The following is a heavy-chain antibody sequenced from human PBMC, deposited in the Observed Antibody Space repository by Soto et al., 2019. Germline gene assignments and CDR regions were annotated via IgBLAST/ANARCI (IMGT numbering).Heavy chain of an antibody. Sequence: SETLSLTCTVSGGSISSYYWSWIRQPPGKGLECIGYIYYSGSTNYNPSLKSRVTISVDTSKNQFSLKLTSVTAADTAVYYCAGLHYGDYVFDYWGQGTLVTVSS. CDR2: IYYSGST. CDR1: GGSISSYY. V-gene: IGHV4-59*08. J-gene: IGHJ4*02. D-gene: IGHD4-17*01. CDR3: AGLHYGDYVFDY.